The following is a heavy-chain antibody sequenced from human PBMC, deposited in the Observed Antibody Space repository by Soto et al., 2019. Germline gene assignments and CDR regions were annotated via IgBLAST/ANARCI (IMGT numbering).Heavy chain of an antibody. Sequence: SGPTLVNPTQTLTLTCTFSAFSLTASGVGVAWISQPPGKALEWLALGYWDDDKRYSPSLRSRLTVTKDTSKNQVVLKMNKLDPVETATYYCAHTRGGGNSALIDYWGQGTLVTVSS. CDR3: AHTRGGGNSALIDY. CDR1: AFSLTASGVG. D-gene: IGHD1-1*01. V-gene: IGHV2-5*02. CDR2: GYWDDDK. J-gene: IGHJ4*01.